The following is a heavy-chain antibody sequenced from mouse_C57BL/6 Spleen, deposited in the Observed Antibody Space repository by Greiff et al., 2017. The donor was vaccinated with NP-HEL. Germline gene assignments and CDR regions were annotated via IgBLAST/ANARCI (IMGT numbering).Heavy chain of an antibody. J-gene: IGHJ1*03. CDR2: IDPENGDT. Sequence: EVQLQQSGAELVRPGASVKLSCTASGFHIKDDYMHWVKQRPEQGLEWIGWIDPENGDTEYASKFQGKATITADTSSNTAYLQLSSLTSEDTAVYYCTTRGNWYFDVWGTGTTVTVSS. CDR3: TTRGNWYFDV. V-gene: IGHV14-4*01. CDR1: GFHIKDDY. D-gene: IGHD2-14*01.